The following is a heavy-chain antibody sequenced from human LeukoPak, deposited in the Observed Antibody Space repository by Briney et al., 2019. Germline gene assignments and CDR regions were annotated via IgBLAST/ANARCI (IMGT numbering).Heavy chain of an antibody. CDR3: ARRPPTYSSSWYFDY. Sequence: GESLEISCQGSGSSFTSYWIGWVRQLPGKGLEWMGIIYPGDSDTRYSPSFQGQVTISADKSISTAYLQWSSLKASDTAMYYCARRPPTYSSSWYFDYWGQGTLVTVSS. CDR1: GSSFTSYW. J-gene: IGHJ4*02. V-gene: IGHV5-51*01. D-gene: IGHD6-13*01. CDR2: IYPGDSDT.